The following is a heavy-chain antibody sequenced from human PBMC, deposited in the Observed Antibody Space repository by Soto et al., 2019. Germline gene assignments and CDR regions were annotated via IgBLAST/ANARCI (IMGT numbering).Heavy chain of an antibody. Sequence: QVQLVESGGGVVQPGRSLRLSCAASGFTFSSYAMHWVRQAPGKGLEWVAVISYDGSNKYYADSVKGRFTISRDNXMNTLYLQMNSLRAEDTAVYYCARDRYGDYAPIFDYWGQGTLVTVSS. J-gene: IGHJ4*02. V-gene: IGHV3-30-3*01. CDR3: ARDRYGDYAPIFDY. CDR2: ISYDGSNK. D-gene: IGHD4-17*01. CDR1: GFTFSSYA.